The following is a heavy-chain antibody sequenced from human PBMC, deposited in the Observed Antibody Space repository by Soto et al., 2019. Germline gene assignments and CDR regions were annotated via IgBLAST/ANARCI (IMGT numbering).Heavy chain of an antibody. CDR1: GFTFSTYS. CDR2: ISSRSYTI. J-gene: IGHJ6*02. D-gene: IGHD6-6*01. Sequence: EVQLVESGGGLVQPGGSRRLSCAASGFTFSTYSMNWVRQAPGKGLEWVSYISSRSYTIYYVDSVKGRFTISRDNAKNSLYLQMNSLRDEDTAVYYCARGGSSSDNGMDVWGQGTTVTV. V-gene: IGHV3-48*02. CDR3: ARGGSSSDNGMDV.